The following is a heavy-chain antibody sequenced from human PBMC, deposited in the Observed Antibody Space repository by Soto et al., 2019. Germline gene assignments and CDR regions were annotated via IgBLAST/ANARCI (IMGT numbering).Heavy chain of an antibody. J-gene: IGHJ6*02. Sequence: ASVKFSCDASGYTFTSYGISWVRQAPGQWLEWMGWISAYNGKTNYAQKLQGRVTMTTDTSTSTAYMELRSLRSDDTAVYYCARVRSRWLRLRYYYGMDVWGQGTTVTVSS. D-gene: IGHD5-12*01. CDR3: ARVRSRWLRLRYYYGMDV. CDR2: ISAYNGKT. V-gene: IGHV1-18*01. CDR1: GYTFTSYG.